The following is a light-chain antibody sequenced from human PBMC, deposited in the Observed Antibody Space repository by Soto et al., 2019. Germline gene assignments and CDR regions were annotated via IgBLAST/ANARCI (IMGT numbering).Light chain of an antibody. CDR2: SAS. Sequence: DVQLTQSPSFLSASVGDRVTITCRASHDLKTQLAWSQQEPGKAPKLLIYSASSLQSGVPSRFRGSRSGTEFTLTVSSLHPEDFTTYYCQRLDSYPRTFGPGTKVEIK. V-gene: IGKV1-9*01. CDR3: QRLDSYPRT. CDR1: HDLKTQ. J-gene: IGKJ1*01.